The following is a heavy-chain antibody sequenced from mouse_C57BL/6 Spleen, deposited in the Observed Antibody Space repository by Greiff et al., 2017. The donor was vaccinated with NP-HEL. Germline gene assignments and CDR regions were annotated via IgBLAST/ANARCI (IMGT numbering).Heavy chain of an antibody. V-gene: IGHV1-69*01. J-gene: IGHJ4*01. Sequence: VKLQQPGAELVMPGASVKLSCKASGYTFTSYWMHWVKQRPGQGLEWIGEIDPSDSYTNYNQKFKGKSTLTVDKSSSTAYMQLSSLTSEDSAVYYCARRPPYYAMDYWGQGTSVTVSS. CDR1: GYTFTSYW. CDR2: IDPSDSYT. CDR3: ARRPPYYAMDY.